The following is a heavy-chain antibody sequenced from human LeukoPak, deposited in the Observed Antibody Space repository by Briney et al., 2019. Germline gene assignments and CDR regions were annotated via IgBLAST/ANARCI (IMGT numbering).Heavy chain of an antibody. CDR2: INPSGGST. D-gene: IGHD5-18*01. V-gene: IGHV1-46*04. J-gene: IGHJ4*02. CDR1: GYTFMIYY. Sequence: ASVKVSCKASGYTFMIYYMHWVRQAPGQGLEWMGIINPSGGSTTYAQKLQDRVIMTRDKSTSTVYMELSSLRSEDTAVYYCARGWPLQDVDTAMLFDYWGQGTLVTVSS. CDR3: ARGWPLQDVDTAMLFDY.